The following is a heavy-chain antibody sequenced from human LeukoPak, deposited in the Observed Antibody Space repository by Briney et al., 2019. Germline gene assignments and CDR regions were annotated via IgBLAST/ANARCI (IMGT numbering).Heavy chain of an antibody. V-gene: IGHV4-39*01. J-gene: IGHJ4*02. CDR3: ARQQRGYSSGWFPYYFDY. CDR2: IYYSGST. D-gene: IGHD6-19*01. Sequence: PSETLSLTCTVSGGSISSSSYYWGWIRQPPGKGLEWIGSIYYSGSTYYNPSLKSRVTISVDTSKNQFSLKLSSVTAADTAVYYCARQQRGYSSGWFPYYFDYWGQGTLVTVSS. CDR1: GGSISSSSYY.